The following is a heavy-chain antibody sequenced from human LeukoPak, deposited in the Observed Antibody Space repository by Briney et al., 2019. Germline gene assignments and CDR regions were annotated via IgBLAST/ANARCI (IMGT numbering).Heavy chain of an antibody. D-gene: IGHD1-26*01. Sequence: GESPKISCKGSGYSFTTYWIGWVRQMPGKGLEWMGIIYPGDSDTRYSPSFQGQVTISVDKSISTAYLQWSSLKASDTAMYYCARQGGTYPRQNWFDPWGQGTVVTVSS. CDR3: ARQGGTYPRQNWFDP. J-gene: IGHJ5*02. CDR1: GYSFTTYW. V-gene: IGHV5-51*01. CDR2: IYPGDSDT.